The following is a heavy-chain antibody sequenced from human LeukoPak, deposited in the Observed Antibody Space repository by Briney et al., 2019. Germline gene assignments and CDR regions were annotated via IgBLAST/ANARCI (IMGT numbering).Heavy chain of an antibody. CDR3: ARGANRFTYYYDSSGYYYFDY. CDR1: GGTFSSYA. V-gene: IGHV1-69*13. CDR2: IIPIFGTA. Sequence: GASVKVSCKASGGTFSSYAISWVRQAPGQGLEWMGGIIPIFGTANYAQKVQGRVTITADESKSTAYMELSSLRSEDTAVYYCARGANRFTYYYDSSGYYYFDYWGQGTLVTVSS. J-gene: IGHJ4*02. D-gene: IGHD3-22*01.